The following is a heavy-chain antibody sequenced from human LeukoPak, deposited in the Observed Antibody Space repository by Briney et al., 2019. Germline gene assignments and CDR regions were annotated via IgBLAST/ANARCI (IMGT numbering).Heavy chain of an antibody. Sequence: GGSLRLSCAASGFTFSSYGMHWVRQAPGKGLEWVAFIRYDGSNKYYADSVKGRFTISRDNSKNTLYLQMNSLRAEDTAVYYCAKPRARYSSGWPYYYYYGMDVWGQGTTVTVSS. CDR1: GFTFSSYG. J-gene: IGHJ6*02. V-gene: IGHV3-30*02. CDR3: AKPRARYSSGWPYYYYYGMDV. D-gene: IGHD6-19*01. CDR2: IRYDGSNK.